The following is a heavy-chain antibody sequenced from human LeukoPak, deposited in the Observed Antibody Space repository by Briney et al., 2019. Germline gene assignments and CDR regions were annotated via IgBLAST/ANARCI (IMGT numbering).Heavy chain of an antibody. CDR1: GFTFSRYG. CDR3: AKRATVTTRYFDY. Sequence: PGGSLRLSCAASGFTFSRYGMHWVRQAPGKGLEWVAVIAYDGTKKNYADSVKGRFTISRDNSNNTLYLQMNSLRAEDTAVYHCAKRATVTTRYFDYWGQGTLVTVSS. D-gene: IGHD4-17*01. J-gene: IGHJ4*02. CDR2: IAYDGTKK. V-gene: IGHV3-30*18.